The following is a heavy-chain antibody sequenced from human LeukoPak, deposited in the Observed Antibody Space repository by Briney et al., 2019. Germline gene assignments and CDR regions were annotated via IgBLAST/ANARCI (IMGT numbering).Heavy chain of an antibody. Sequence: PSETLSLTCAVYGGSFSGHYWTWIRQAPGKGLEWIGESTHTGSTNYNPSLKSRVTISVDTSKNQFSLKLTSVSAADTAVYHCARGRTGAAALDFWGQGTPVTVSS. D-gene: IGHD2-2*01. CDR3: ARGRTGAAALDF. V-gene: IGHV4-34*01. CDR2: STHTGST. J-gene: IGHJ4*02. CDR1: GGSFSGHY.